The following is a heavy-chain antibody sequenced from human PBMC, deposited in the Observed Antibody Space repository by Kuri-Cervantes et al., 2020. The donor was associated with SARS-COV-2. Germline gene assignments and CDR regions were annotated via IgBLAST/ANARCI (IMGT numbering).Heavy chain of an antibody. Sequence: GESLKISCAASGFTFSSYGMHWVRQAPGKGLEWVAVIWYDGSNKYYAESVKGGFTISSDNSKNTLYLQMNSLTAEDQAVYYCAKDLAYWGQGTLVTVSS. D-gene: IGHD3-16*01. V-gene: IGHV3-33*06. CDR3: AKDLAY. CDR1: GFTFSSYG. J-gene: IGHJ4*02. CDR2: IWYDGSNK.